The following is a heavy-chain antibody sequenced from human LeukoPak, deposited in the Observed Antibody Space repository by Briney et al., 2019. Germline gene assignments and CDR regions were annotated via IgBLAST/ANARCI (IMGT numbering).Heavy chain of an antibody. CDR3: ASYPRPYSGWSSFDC. Sequence: PGGSLRLSCAASGFTFSSYSMNWVRRAPGKGLEWVSYISSSSSTIYYADSVKGRFTISRDNAENSLYLQMNSLRAEDTAVYYCASYPRPYSGWSSFDCWGQGTLVSVSS. D-gene: IGHD6-19*01. J-gene: IGHJ4*02. V-gene: IGHV3-48*04. CDR1: GFTFSSYS. CDR2: ISSSSSTI.